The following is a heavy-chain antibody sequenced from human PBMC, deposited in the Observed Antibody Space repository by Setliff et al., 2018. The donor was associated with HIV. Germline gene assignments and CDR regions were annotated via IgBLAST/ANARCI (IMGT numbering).Heavy chain of an antibody. CDR2: IHTSGST. V-gene: IGHV4-4*07. D-gene: IGHD2-15*01. CDR1: GDSIGYYY. Sequence: LSLTCTVSGDSIGYYYWSWIRQPAGRGLEWMGRIHTSGSTNYNPSLTSRVTLSVDTSKNQFFLKLTSLSAADTPVYYCARDRIEVVVDGPHDVFDVWGRGTTVTVSS. J-gene: IGHJ3*01. CDR3: ARDRIEVVVDGPHDVFDV.